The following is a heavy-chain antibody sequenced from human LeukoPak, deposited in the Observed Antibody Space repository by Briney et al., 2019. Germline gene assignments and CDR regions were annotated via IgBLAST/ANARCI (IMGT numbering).Heavy chain of an antibody. CDR1: GITISSYG. CDR2: ISYDGNYK. J-gene: IGHJ4*01. V-gene: IGHV3-30*18. CDR3: AKAASGSSYNYFDY. Sequence: GGSLRLSCAASGITISSYGMHWVRQAPGKGLDWVAVISYDGNYKYYADSVKGRFTISKDISENTLYLEMNSLRAEDTAVYYCAKAASGSSYNYFDYWGHGTLVTVSS. D-gene: IGHD3-10*01.